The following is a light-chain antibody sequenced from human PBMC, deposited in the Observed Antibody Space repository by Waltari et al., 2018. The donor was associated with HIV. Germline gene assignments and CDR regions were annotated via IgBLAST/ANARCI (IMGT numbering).Light chain of an antibody. CDR1: HSITKS. V-gene: IGKV3-11*01. CDR3: QHRSNWPPFT. J-gene: IGKJ3*01. Sequence: EIVLTQSPATLSLSPGEGATLSCRASHSITKSLAWYQQKPGQAPRLLIYEASIRATGIPARFSGSGSGTDFTLTISSLEPEDFALYYCQHRSNWPPFTFGPGTKVEIK. CDR2: EAS.